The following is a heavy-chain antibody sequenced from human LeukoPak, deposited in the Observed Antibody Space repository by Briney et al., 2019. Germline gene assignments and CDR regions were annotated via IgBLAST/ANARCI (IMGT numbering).Heavy chain of an antibody. CDR3: ARVRGWVTVTPSDAFDI. V-gene: IGHV4-59*01. CDR1: GGSISSYY. J-gene: IGHJ3*02. D-gene: IGHD4-11*01. Sequence: SETLSLTCTVSGGSISSYYWSWIRQPPGKGLEWIGYIHYSGSTNYNPSLKSRVAISVDTSKNQFSLKLSSVTAADTAVYYCARVRGWVTVTPSDAFDIWGQGTMVTVSS. CDR2: IHYSGST.